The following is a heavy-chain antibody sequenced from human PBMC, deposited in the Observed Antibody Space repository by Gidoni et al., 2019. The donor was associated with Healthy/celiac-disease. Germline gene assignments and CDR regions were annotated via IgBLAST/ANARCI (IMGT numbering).Heavy chain of an antibody. J-gene: IGHJ6*03. CDR3: ARNPGYSSSHMDV. V-gene: IGHV3-21*01. CDR2: IRSSSSYR. CDR1: GLAFRSYS. Sequence: VQLVAYGGGLVKTGGSLSLSCAASGLAFRSYSMNWVRQAQGTGLEWVSSIRSSSSYRYYADSVKGRFTISRDNAKNALYLQMNSLRAEDTAVYYCARNPGYSSSHMDVWGKGTTVTVSS. D-gene: IGHD6-13*01.